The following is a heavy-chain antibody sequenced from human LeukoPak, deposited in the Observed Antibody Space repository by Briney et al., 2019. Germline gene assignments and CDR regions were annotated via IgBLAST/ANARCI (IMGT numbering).Heavy chain of an antibody. Sequence: WASVKVSCKASGYTFTSYGISWVRQAPGQGLEWMGWISAYNGNTNYAQKLQGRVTMTTDTSTSTAYMELRSLRSDDTAVYYCARDVSIIAVAVNWFDPWGQGTLVTVSS. CDR2: ISAYNGNT. V-gene: IGHV1-18*01. J-gene: IGHJ5*02. CDR1: GYTFTSYG. D-gene: IGHD6-19*01. CDR3: ARDVSIIAVAVNWFDP.